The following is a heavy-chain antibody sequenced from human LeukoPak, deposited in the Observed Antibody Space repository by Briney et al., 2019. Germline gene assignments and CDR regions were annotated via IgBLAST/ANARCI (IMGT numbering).Heavy chain of an antibody. J-gene: IGHJ4*02. CDR3: ARDYKYAFDN. D-gene: IGHD5-24*01. Sequence: GGSLRLSCAASGFPFSDYSMNWVRQAPGKGLEWSSYVGIDSGNTYYADSVKGRFTISADKAKNSLVLQMNSLRVEDTAVYYCARDYKYAFDNWGQGTLVTVSS. CDR1: GFPFSDYS. CDR2: VGIDSGNT. V-gene: IGHV3-48*01.